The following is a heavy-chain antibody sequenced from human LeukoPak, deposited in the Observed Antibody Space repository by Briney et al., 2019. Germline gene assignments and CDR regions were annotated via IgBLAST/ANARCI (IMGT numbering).Heavy chain of an antibody. CDR2: IYPSDSDT. J-gene: IGHJ4*02. V-gene: IGHV5-51*01. CDR3: ARPLQGIVGATGFDY. D-gene: IGHD1-26*01. Sequence: GESLKISCQGSEYSFATYGIAWLRQMPGKRLEWMGIIYPSDSDTRYSPSFQGQVTISADKSIKTAYLQWSSLKASDTAMYYCARPLQGIVGATGFDYWGQGTLVTVSS. CDR1: EYSFATYG.